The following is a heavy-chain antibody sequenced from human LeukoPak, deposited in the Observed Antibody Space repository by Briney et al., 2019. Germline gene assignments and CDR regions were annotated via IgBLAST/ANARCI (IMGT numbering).Heavy chain of an antibody. V-gene: IGHV3-23*01. CDR3: AKGQHIVVVTAGVDY. D-gene: IGHD2-21*02. CDR2: ISGSGGNT. CDR1: GFTFTKYA. Sequence: PGGSLRLSCAASGFTFTKYAMSWVRQTPGKGLEWVSSISGSGGNTYYADSVKGRFTISRDSSKNTLSLQMNSLRADDTAVYYCAKGQHIVVVTAGVDYWGQGTLVTVSS. J-gene: IGHJ4*02.